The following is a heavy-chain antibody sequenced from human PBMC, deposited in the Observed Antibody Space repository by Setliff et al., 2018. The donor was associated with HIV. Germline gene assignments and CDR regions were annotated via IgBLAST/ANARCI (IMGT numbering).Heavy chain of an antibody. CDR3: ASCHVAIGYDFNY. CDR2: VSYSGST. J-gene: IGHJ4*02. D-gene: IGHD5-18*01. Sequence: SETLSLTCTVSGASISSSSYYWGWVRQPPGKGLEWIGSVSYSGSTYYSPSLKSRVTIAVDTSKNQFSLNLKSMTAADTAVYYCASCHVAIGYDFNYWGQGVLVTVSS. V-gene: IGHV4-39*01. CDR1: GASISSSSYY.